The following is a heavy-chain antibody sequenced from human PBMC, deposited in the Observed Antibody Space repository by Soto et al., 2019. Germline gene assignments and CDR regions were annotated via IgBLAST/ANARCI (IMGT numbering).Heavy chain of an antibody. J-gene: IGHJ4*02. D-gene: IGHD3-22*01. CDR1: GFTFSSYG. Sequence: VGSLRLSCAASGFTFSSYGMHWVRQAPGKGLEWVAVISYDGSNKYYADSVKGRFTISRDNSKNTLYLQMNSLRAEDTAVYYCAKDTLHYYDSSGYLPHDYWGQGTLVTVSS. CDR3: AKDTLHYYDSSGYLPHDY. V-gene: IGHV3-30*18. CDR2: ISYDGSNK.